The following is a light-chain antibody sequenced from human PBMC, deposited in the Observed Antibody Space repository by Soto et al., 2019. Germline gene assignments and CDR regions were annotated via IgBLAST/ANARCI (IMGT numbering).Light chain of an antibody. Sequence: QSVLTQPPAASGTPGQRVTISCSGSRSNIEYNAVNWYQQLPGTATKLLIYSNSKRPSGVPDRVSGSQSGTSASLAISGLQTEDEDDYNWVALDDRLNGQVFGTATKLTAL. CDR1: RSNIEYNA. V-gene: IGLV1-44*01. J-gene: IGLJ1*01. CDR3: VALDDRLNGQV. CDR2: SNS.